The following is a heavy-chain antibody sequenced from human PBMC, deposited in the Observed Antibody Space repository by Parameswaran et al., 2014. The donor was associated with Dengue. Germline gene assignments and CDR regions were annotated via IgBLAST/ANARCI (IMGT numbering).Heavy chain of an antibody. D-gene: IGHD6-13*01. CDR3: ARGLRPGIAAAATGY. V-gene: IGHV4-59*01. J-gene: IGHJ4*02. CDR2: IYYSGST. Sequence: WIRQPPGKGLEWIGYIYYSGSTNYNPSLKSRVTISVDTSKNQFSLKLSSVTAADTAVYYCARGLRPGIAAAATGYWGQGTLVTVSS.